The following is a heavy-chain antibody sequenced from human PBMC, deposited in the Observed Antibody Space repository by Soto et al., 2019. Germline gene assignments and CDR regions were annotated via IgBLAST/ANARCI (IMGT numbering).Heavy chain of an antibody. CDR2: INHSGST. Sequence: SETLSLTCAVYGGSFSGYYWSWIRQPPGKGLEWIGEINHSGSTNYNPSLKSRVTISVDTSKNQFSLKLSSVTAADTAVYYCARGGEAYYGSGSYYNGNNWFDPWGQGTLVTVSS. V-gene: IGHV4-34*01. CDR3: ARGGEAYYGSGSYYNGNNWFDP. D-gene: IGHD3-10*01. CDR1: GGSFSGYY. J-gene: IGHJ5*02.